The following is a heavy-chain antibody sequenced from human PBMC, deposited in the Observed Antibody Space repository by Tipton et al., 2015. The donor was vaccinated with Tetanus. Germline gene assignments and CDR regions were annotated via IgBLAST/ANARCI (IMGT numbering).Heavy chain of an antibody. CDR2: VHYSGST. J-gene: IGHJ3*02. D-gene: IGHD6-19*01. CDR1: GGSISSYY. Sequence: TLSLTCTVSGGSISSYYWTWIRQPPGRGLEWIGYVHYSGSTNYSPSLRSRVTLSVDTSKNQFSLKLSSGTAADTAVYYCARIGWLQQNKPAFDIWGQGTVVTVSS. CDR3: ARIGWLQQNKPAFDI. V-gene: IGHV4-59*07.